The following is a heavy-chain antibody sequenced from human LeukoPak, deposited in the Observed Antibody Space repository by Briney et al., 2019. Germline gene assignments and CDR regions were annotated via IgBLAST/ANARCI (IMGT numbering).Heavy chain of an antibody. Sequence: GGSLRLSCAASGFTFSSYAMHWVRQAPGKGLEWVAVISYDGSNKYYADSVKGRFTISRDNSKNTLYLQMNSLRAEDTAVYYCARVAAAGTKNYYYYYMDVWGKGTTVTVSS. CDR1: GFTFSSYA. V-gene: IGHV3-30*04. CDR3: ARVAAAGTKNYYYYYMDV. CDR2: ISYDGSNK. D-gene: IGHD6-13*01. J-gene: IGHJ6*03.